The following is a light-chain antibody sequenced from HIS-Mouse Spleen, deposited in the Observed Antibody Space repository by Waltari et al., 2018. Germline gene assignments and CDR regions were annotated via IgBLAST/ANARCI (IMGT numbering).Light chain of an antibody. CDR3: YSTDSSGNHYV. J-gene: IGLJ1*01. CDR1: ALPKKY. CDR2: EDR. V-gene: IGLV3-10*01. Sequence: SYELTQPPSVSVSPGQTTRITCSGDALPKKYAYWYQQKSGQAPVLVIYEDRKRPSGIPERFSGSSSGTMATLTISGAQVEDEADYYCYSTDSSGNHYVFGTGTKVTVL.